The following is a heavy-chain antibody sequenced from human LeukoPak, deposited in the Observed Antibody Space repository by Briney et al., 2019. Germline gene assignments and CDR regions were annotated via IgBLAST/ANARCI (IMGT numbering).Heavy chain of an antibody. D-gene: IGHD6-19*01. CDR2: INHSGST. CDR1: GGSINSSSYY. V-gene: IGHV4-39*07. J-gene: IGHJ4*02. Sequence: SETLSLTCTVSGGSINSSSYYWGWIRQPPGKGLEWIGEINHSGSTNYNPSLKSRVAISVDTSKNQFSLKLSSVTAADTAVYYCARGGGSSGWYYDYWGQGTLVTVSS. CDR3: ARGGGSSGWYYDY.